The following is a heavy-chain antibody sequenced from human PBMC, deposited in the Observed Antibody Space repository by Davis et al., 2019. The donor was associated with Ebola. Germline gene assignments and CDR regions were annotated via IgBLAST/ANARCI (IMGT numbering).Heavy chain of an antibody. D-gene: IGHD2-15*01. Sequence: ASVKVSCKTSGYTFTTKYVHWVRQAPGQGLEWLGKIDPSDGTTDFPQKFQARVTMTRDTSTSTVYMELRSLTSDDTAVYYCARARLFYCSGGSCYSGGWFDPWGQGTLVTVSS. CDR2: IDPSDGTT. V-gene: IGHV1-46*01. CDR3: ARARLFYCSGGSCYSGGWFDP. J-gene: IGHJ5*02. CDR1: GYTFTTKY.